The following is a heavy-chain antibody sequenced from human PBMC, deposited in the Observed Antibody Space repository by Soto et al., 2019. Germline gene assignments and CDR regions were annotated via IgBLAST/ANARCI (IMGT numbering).Heavy chain of an antibody. D-gene: IGHD2-2*01. Sequence: QVQLVQSGAEVKTPGSSVKVSCEASGGTFSSYSINWVRQAPGQGLEWMGRLIPMFGTTDYAQRFQGRVTFTADESTSTASMEVTNLTSEDTAVYYCARAVVLPFTRFYDMDVWGQGTTVTVSS. CDR3: ARAVVLPFTRFYDMDV. CDR1: GGTFSSYS. V-gene: IGHV1-69*18. CDR2: LIPMFGTT. J-gene: IGHJ6*02.